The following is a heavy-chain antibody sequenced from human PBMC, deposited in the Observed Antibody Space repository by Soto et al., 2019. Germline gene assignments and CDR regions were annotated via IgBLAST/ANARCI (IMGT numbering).Heavy chain of an antibody. CDR3: ARDVNYYDTSGYYYYYY. V-gene: IGHV1-18*01. CDR1: GYTFTSYG. CDR2: ISAYNGNT. J-gene: IGHJ4*02. Sequence: QVQLVQSGAEVKKPGASVKVSCKASGYTFTSYGMNWVRQAPGQGLEWMGWISAYNGNTNYAQNLQGRVTMTTDASTRTFYMELRSLRSDDTAVYYCARDVNYYDTSGYYYYYYWGQGTLVTVSS. D-gene: IGHD3-22*01.